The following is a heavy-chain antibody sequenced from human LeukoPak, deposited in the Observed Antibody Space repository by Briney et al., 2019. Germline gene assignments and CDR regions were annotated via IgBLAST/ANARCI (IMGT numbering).Heavy chain of an antibody. V-gene: IGHV3-30*02. J-gene: IGHJ4*02. CDR3: ANDQDYDDSSGPTDIDY. CDR2: IRYDGSNK. D-gene: IGHD3-22*01. Sequence: PGGSLRLSCAASGFTFSSYGMHWVRQAPGKGPEWVAFIRYDGSNKYYADSVKGRFTISRDNSKNTLYLQMNSLRAEDTAVYYCANDQDYDDSSGPTDIDYWGQGTLVTVSS. CDR1: GFTFSSYG.